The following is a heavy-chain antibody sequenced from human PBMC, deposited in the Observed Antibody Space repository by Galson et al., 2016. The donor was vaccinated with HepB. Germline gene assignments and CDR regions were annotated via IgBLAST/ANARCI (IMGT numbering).Heavy chain of an antibody. Sequence: SLRLSCAASGFAFSTYGMHWVRQAPGKGLEWVAVIWYDGNNKYYPDSVKGRFTISRDNSKNMLYLQMNSLRVEDTAVYYCAKGLAYCSGTSCLRYSDSPGGGMDVWGQGTTVTVSS. CDR2: IWYDGNNK. CDR1: GFAFSTYG. V-gene: IGHV3-33*06. J-gene: IGHJ6*02. CDR3: AKGLAYCSGTSCLRYSDSPGGGMDV. D-gene: IGHD2-2*01.